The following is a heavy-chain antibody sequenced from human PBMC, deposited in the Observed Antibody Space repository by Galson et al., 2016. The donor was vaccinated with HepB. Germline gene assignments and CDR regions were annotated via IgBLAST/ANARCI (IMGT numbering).Heavy chain of an antibody. CDR3: ARDRDYLLDS. CDR1: GYTFTSYG. V-gene: IGHV1-18*01. Sequence: VKVSCKASGYTFTSYGISWVRQAPGQGLEWMGWISASKGETNYAQNLQGRVTVTTDTYTSTVYMELRSLRSDDTAVYYCARDRDYLLDSWGQGTLVTVSP. J-gene: IGHJ4*02. CDR2: ISASKGET. D-gene: IGHD5-24*01.